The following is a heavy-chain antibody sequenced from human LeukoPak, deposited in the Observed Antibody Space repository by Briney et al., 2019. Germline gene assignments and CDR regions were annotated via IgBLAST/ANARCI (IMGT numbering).Heavy chain of an antibody. CDR2: ISSSDSTI. J-gene: IGHJ3*02. V-gene: IGHV3-48*01. CDR3: ARDLTPYYYDFPQGAFDI. Sequence: GGSLRLSCAASGFTFSSYSMNWVRQAPGKGLEWVSYISSSDSTIYYADSVKGRFTISRDNAKNSLYLQMNSLRAEDTAVYYCARDLTPYYYDFPQGAFDIWGQGTMVTVSS. CDR1: GFTFSSYS. D-gene: IGHD3-22*01.